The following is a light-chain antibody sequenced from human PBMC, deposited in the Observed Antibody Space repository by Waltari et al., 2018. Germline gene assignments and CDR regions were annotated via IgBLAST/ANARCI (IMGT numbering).Light chain of an antibody. Sequence: QSVLTQQPSASGTPGQRVTISCSGSSSNIGSNYVYWYQQLPGTAPKLLIYRNYQRPSGVPDRFSGSKSGTSASLAISGLRSEDEADYYCAAWDDSLSGVVFGGGTKLTVL. CDR1: SSNIGSNY. V-gene: IGLV1-47*01. CDR2: RNY. CDR3: AAWDDSLSGVV. J-gene: IGLJ2*01.